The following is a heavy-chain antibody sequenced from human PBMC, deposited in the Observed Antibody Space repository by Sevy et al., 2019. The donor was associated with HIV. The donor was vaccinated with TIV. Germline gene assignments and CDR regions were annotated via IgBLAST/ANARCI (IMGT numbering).Heavy chain of an antibody. CDR3: ARGEFGGYSYVPNVDY. Sequence: GGSLRLSCAASGFTFSSYGMHWVRQAPGKGLEWVAVIWYDGSNKYYADSVKGRFTISRDNSKNTLYLQMNSLRAEDTAEYYCARGEFGGYSYVPNVDYWGQGTLVTVSS. CDR1: GFTFSSYG. V-gene: IGHV3-33*01. CDR2: IWYDGSNK. J-gene: IGHJ4*02. D-gene: IGHD5-18*01.